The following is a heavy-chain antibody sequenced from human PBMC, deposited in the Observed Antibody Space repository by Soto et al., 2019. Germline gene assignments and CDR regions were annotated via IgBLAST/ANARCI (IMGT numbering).Heavy chain of an antibody. J-gene: IGHJ3*01. V-gene: IGHV3-30*18. CDR3: AKDEWYPLF. CDR1: GFTFSSYG. Sequence: QVQLVESGGGVVQPGRSLRLSCAASGFTFSSYGMHWVRQAPGKGLEWVAVISYDGSNKYYADSVKGRFTISRDNSKNTLYLQMNSLRAEDTAVYYCAKDEWYPLFWGQGTMVTVSS. CDR2: ISYDGSNK. D-gene: IGHD2-8*01.